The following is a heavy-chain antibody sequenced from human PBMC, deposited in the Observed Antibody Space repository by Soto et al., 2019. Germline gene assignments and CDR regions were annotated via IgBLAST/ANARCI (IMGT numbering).Heavy chain of an antibody. J-gene: IGHJ5*02. Sequence: SLKVSCKASGGTFSSYAISWVRQAPGQGLEWMGGIIPIFGTANYAQKFQGRVTITADESTSTAYMELSSLRSEDTAVYYCARDEHIAAAGDNWFDPWGQGTLVTVSS. CDR2: IIPIFGTA. V-gene: IGHV1-69*13. D-gene: IGHD6-13*01. CDR1: GGTFSSYA. CDR3: ARDEHIAAAGDNWFDP.